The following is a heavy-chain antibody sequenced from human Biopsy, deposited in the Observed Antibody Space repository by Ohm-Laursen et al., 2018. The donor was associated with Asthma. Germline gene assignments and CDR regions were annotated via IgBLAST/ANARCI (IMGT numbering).Heavy chain of an antibody. CDR2: VSSDGHDK. CDR1: GFVFSQCG. D-gene: IGHD3-22*01. Sequence: SLRLSCSAAGFVFSQCGMHWVRQGPGKGLEWVAFVSSDGHDKFYEDSVKGRFTISRDNSRNRLYLQINRLTVEDSALYFCARQSGQDFPDTSACDIWGQGTKVAVSS. CDR3: ARQSGQDFPDTSACDI. V-gene: IGHV3-30*03. J-gene: IGHJ3*02.